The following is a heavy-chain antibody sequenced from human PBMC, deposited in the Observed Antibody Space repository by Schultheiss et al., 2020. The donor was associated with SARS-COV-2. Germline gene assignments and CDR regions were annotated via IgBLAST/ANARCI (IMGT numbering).Heavy chain of an antibody. CDR3: ARAPRYYFDY. CDR1: GFTFSSYA. CDR2: ISYDGSNK. J-gene: IGHJ4*02. V-gene: IGHV3-30*04. Sequence: GGSLRLSCAASGFTFSSYAMSWVRQAPGKGLEWVAVISYDGSNKYYADSVKGRFTISRDNSKNTLYLQMNSLRAEDTAVYYCARAPRYYFDYWGQGTLVTVSS.